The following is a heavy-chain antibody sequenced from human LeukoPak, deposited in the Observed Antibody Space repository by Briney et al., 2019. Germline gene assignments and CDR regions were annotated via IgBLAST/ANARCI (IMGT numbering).Heavy chain of an antibody. Sequence: ASVKVSCKASGYSFTTYGISWVRQAPGQGLEWMGWISAYNGNTNYAQKLQGRVTMTTATSTSTAYMELRSLRSDDTAVYYCARDMIAVRPNWFDPWGQGTLVTVSS. V-gene: IGHV1-18*01. J-gene: IGHJ5*02. CDR1: GYSFTTYG. CDR3: ARDMIAVRPNWFDP. D-gene: IGHD6-6*01. CDR2: ISAYNGNT.